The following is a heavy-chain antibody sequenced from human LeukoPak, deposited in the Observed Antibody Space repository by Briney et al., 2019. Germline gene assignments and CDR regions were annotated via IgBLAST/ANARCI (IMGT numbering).Heavy chain of an antibody. CDR2: INHRGST. J-gene: IGHJ4*02. CDR3: ARGDILTGYSY. Sequence: SETLSLTCAVYGGSFRGYYWSWIRQPPGKGLEWIGEINHRGSTKYNPSLKSRVTISVDTSKNQFSLNLRSATAADTAVYYCARGDILTGYSYWGQGTLVTVSS. D-gene: IGHD3-9*01. V-gene: IGHV4-34*01. CDR1: GGSFRGYY.